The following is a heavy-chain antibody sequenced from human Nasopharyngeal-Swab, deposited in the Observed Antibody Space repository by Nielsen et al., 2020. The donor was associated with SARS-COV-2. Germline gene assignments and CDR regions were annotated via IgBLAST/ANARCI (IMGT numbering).Heavy chain of an antibody. J-gene: IGHJ4*02. CDR3: ARDRDIAVARAPFDY. D-gene: IGHD6-19*01. Sequence: ASVKVSCKASGYTFTSYGISWVRQAPGQGLEWMGWISAYNGNTNYAQKLQGRVTMTTGTSTSTAYMELRSLRSDDTAVYYCARDRDIAVARAPFDYWGQGTLVTVSS. CDR1: GYTFTSYG. CDR2: ISAYNGNT. V-gene: IGHV1-18*01.